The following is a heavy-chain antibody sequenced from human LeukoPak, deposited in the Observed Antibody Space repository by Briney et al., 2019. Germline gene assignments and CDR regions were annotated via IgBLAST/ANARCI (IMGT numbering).Heavy chain of an antibody. CDR3: ARGARIVGVLDP. V-gene: IGHV1-18*01. CDR1: VYTFTSYG. D-gene: IGHD1-26*01. Sequence: ASVKVSCKASVYTFTSYGISWVRQAPGQGLEWMGWISAYNGNTNYAQKFQGRVTMTRGMSTSTVYMELSSLRSEDTAVYYCARGARIVGVLDPWGQGTLVTVSS. J-gene: IGHJ5*02. CDR2: ISAYNGNT.